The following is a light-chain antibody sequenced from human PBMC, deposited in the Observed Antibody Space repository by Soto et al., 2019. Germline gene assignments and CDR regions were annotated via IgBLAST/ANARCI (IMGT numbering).Light chain of an antibody. Sequence: QSVLTQPPSVSGAPGQRVTISCNGSSSNIGAGYDVHWYQQLPGTAPKLLIYGNSNRPSAVPDRFSGSKSGTSASLAITGLQAEDEPDYYCQSYDSSLTGWVFGGGTKLTVL. J-gene: IGLJ3*02. CDR3: QSYDSSLTGWV. V-gene: IGLV1-40*01. CDR2: GNS. CDR1: SSNIGAGYD.